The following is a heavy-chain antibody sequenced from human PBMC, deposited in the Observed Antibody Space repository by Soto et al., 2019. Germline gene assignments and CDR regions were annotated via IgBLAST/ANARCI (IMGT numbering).Heavy chain of an antibody. CDR1: GFTFSSYG. V-gene: IGHV3-30*02. J-gene: IGHJ6*03. D-gene: IGHD3-10*01. Sequence: GGSLRLSCAASGFTFSSYGMHWVRQAPGKGLEWVAVIWYDGSNKYYADSVKGRFTISRDNSKNTLYLQMNSLRAEDTAVYYCAKDLYYGSGSDPAYYYYYMDVWGKGTTVTVSS. CDR2: IWYDGSNK. CDR3: AKDLYYGSGSDPAYYYYYMDV.